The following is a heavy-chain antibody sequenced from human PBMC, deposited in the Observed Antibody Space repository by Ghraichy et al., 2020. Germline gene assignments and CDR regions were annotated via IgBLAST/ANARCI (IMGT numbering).Heavy chain of an antibody. V-gene: IGHV4-30-4*08. D-gene: IGHD3-22*01. J-gene: IGHJ2*01. CDR1: GDSISSGDYF. CDR3: ARARNSNGYYPVGY. Sequence: SETLSLTCTVSGDSISSGDYFWGWIRHLPGKGLEWIGYIYKSGSTYYSPSLQSRLTISIDASKNQFSLKLNSVTAADTAIYYCARARNSNGYYPVGYWGRGTLVTVSS. CDR2: IYKSGST.